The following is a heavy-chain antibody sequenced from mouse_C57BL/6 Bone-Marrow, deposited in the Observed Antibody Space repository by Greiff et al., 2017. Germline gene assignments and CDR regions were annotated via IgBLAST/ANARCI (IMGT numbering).Heavy chain of an antibody. V-gene: IGHV1-63*01. J-gene: IGHJ2*01. D-gene: IGHD1-1*01. CDR2: IYPGGGYT. Sequence: VQLQQSGAELVRPRTSVKMSCKASGYTFTNYWIGWAKQRPGNGLEWIGDIYPGGGYTNYNEKFKGKATLTADKSSSTAYMQFSSLASEDSAIYYCARSLVLLLFDYWGQGTTLTVSS. CDR1: GYTFTNYW. CDR3: ARSLVLLLFDY.